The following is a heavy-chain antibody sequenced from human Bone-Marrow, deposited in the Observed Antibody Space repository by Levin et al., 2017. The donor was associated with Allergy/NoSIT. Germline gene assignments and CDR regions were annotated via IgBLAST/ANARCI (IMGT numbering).Heavy chain of an antibody. D-gene: IGHD3-10*01. CDR3: ARPQLDYHGSGSDYGVDL. CDR2: ISYDGSSK. CDR1: GFTFNSYD. J-gene: IGHJ6*02. V-gene: IGHV3-30-3*01. Sequence: LSGGSLRLSCAASGFTFNSYDMHWVRQAPGKGLEWLSVISYDGSSKFYADSVRGRFTVSRDSCKNTLFLQMDNLRLEDTAVYFCARPQLDYHGSGSDYGVDLWGQGTTVTVSS.